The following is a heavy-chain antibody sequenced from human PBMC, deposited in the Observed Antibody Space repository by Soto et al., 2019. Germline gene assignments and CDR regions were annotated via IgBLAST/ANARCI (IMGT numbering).Heavy chain of an antibody. CDR2: TYYRSKWYY. V-gene: IGHV6-1*01. Sequence: SETLSLTCAISGDSVSSNSAAWSWIRQSPSRGLEWLGKTYYRSKWYYDYAVSVESRITFNPDTSKNQFSLHLNSVTPEDTAVYYCARYSSPLGQYAFDIWGQGTMVTVSS. CDR1: GDSVSSNSAA. J-gene: IGHJ3*02. D-gene: IGHD6-13*01. CDR3: ARYSSPLGQYAFDI.